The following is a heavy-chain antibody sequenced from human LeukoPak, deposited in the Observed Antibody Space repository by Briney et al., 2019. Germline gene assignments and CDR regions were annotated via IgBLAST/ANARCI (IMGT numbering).Heavy chain of an antibody. D-gene: IGHD1-7*01. CDR3: ARDRRPGYNWNSPDY. Sequence: GGSLRLSCAASGFTFSSYAMHWVRQAPGKGLEWVAVISYDGSNKYYADSVKGRFTISRDNAKNTLYLQMNSLRAEDTAVYYCARDRRPGYNWNSPDYWGQGTLVTVSS. V-gene: IGHV3-30*01. CDR1: GFTFSSYA. CDR2: ISYDGSNK. J-gene: IGHJ4*02.